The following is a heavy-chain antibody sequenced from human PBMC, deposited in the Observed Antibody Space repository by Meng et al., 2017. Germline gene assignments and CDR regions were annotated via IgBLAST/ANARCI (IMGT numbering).Heavy chain of an antibody. D-gene: IGHD3-10*01. J-gene: IGHJ6*02. CDR2: ISYDGSNK. CDR1: GFTFSSYA. CDR3: ARLVPLGVRGVVPSYGMDV. Sequence: GESLKISCAASGFTFSSYAMHWVRQAPGKGLEWVAVISYDGSNKYYADSVKGRFTISRDNSKNTLYLQMNSLRAEDTAVYYCARLVPLGVRGVVPSYGMDVWGQGTTVTVSS. V-gene: IGHV3-30*04.